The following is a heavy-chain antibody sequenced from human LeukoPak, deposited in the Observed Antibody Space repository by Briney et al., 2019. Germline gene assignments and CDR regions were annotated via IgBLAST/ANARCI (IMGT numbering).Heavy chain of an antibody. CDR3: ARVLPGGYSSDGDNGFDP. CDR1: GFTFSSYW. Sequence: GGSLRLSCAASGFTFSSYWMRWVRQAPGKGLEWVANIKQDGSEKYYVDSVKGRFTISRDNAKNSLYLQMNSLRAEDTAVYYCARVLPGGYSSDGDNGFDPWGQGTLVTASS. D-gene: IGHD6-25*01. CDR2: IKQDGSEK. J-gene: IGHJ5*02. V-gene: IGHV3-7*01.